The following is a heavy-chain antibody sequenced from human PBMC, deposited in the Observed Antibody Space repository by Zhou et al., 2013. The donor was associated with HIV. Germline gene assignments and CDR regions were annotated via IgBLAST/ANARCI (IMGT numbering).Heavy chain of an antibody. CDR3: ARVLMVGDNYVSDDYDSGTSGTSYPRHFDGYFDS. D-gene: IGHD3-10*01. J-gene: IGHJ4*02. Sequence: EVQLEQSGAEVKKPGESLQISCKVSGYTFDNNWIGWVRQLPGKGLEWMGIIYAGDSDTTYSPSFQGHVSISVDKHLRSAYLEWASLKASDTAMYYCARVLMVGDNYVSDDYDSGTSGTSYPRHFDGYFDSWGQGTLVIVSS. CDR1: GYTFDNNW. V-gene: IGHV5-51*04. CDR2: IYAGDSDT.